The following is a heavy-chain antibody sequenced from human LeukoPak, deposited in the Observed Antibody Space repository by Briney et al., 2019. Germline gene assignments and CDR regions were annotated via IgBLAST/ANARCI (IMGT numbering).Heavy chain of an antibody. CDR2: IYTSGST. V-gene: IGHV4-61*02. CDR1: GGSISSGYYY. J-gene: IGHJ4*02. Sequence: SQTLSLTCTVSGGSISSGYYYWSWIRQPAGKGLEWIGRIYTSGSTDYNPSLKSRVTISIDTSKNQFSLKLSSVTAADTAVYYCARDLGSSQAFDYWGQGTLVTVSS. CDR3: ARDLGSSQAFDY.